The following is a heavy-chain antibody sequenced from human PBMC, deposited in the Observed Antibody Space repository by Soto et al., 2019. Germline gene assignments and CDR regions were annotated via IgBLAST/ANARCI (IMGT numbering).Heavy chain of an antibody. CDR2: INSDGSST. CDR3: ARVRRYCSGGSCYFTGSSAFDI. J-gene: IGHJ3*02. D-gene: IGHD2-15*01. V-gene: IGHV3-74*01. Sequence: PGGSLRLSCAASGFTFSSYWMHWVRQAPGKGLVWVSRINSDGSSTSYADSVKGRFTISRDNAKNTLYLQMNSLRAEDTAVYYCARVRRYCSGGSCYFTGSSAFDIWGQGTMVTVSS. CDR1: GFTFSSYW.